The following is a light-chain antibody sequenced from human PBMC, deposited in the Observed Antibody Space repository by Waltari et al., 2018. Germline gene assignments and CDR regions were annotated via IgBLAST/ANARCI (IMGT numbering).Light chain of an antibody. V-gene: IGLV2-23*02. CDR2: AVT. J-gene: IGLJ2*01. CDR1: SSDVGGSDL. Sequence: QSALTQPASVSGSPGQSITIPCAGTSSDVGGSDLVSWYQHHPDKAPKLLIYAVTKRPSGVSNRFSGSKSGNTASLTISGLQAEDEATYYCCSYLERTVFGGGTKLTVL. CDR3: CSYLERTV.